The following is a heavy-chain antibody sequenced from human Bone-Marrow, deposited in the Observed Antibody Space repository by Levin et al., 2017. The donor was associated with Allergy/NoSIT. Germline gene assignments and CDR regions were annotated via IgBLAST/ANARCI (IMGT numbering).Heavy chain of an antibody. CDR3: ARHPGRGGTTACHYDYHFYMDV. Sequence: SETLSLTCSVSGGSITSSNYYWGWLRQPPGMGLEWIGSISYGGSTYYNSSLKSRVAMSVDTSKNQFSLRLTSVTAADTAVYYCARHPGRGGTTACHYDYHFYMDVWGEGTTVTVAS. CDR1: GGSITSSNYY. CDR2: ISYGGST. V-gene: IGHV4-39*01. J-gene: IGHJ6*03. D-gene: IGHD1-1*01.